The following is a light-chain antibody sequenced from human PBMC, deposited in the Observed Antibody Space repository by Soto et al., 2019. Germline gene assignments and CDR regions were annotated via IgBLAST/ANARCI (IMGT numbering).Light chain of an antibody. J-gene: IGLJ2*01. CDR2: EVS. CDR1: SSDIGYYDY. V-gene: IGLV2-14*01. Sequence: QSALTQPASVSGSPGQSITISCTGTSSDIGYYDYVSWYQQRPGKGPKVLISEVSNRPSGVSNRFSGSKSGNTASLTISDLQAEDEADYYCTSYTSSDTLVLVFGGGTKVTVL. CDR3: TSYTSSDTLVLV.